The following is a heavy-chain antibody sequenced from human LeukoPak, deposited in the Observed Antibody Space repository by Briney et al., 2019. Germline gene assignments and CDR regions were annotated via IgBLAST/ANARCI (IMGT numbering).Heavy chain of an antibody. V-gene: IGHV3-15*01. D-gene: IGHD3-9*01. CDR2: VKSKTDGGTT. J-gene: IGHJ4*02. Sequence: PGGSLRLSCAASGFTFSNAWMSWVRQAPGKGLEWVGRVKSKTDGGTTDYAAPVKGRFTISRDDSKNTLYLQMNSLKTEDTAVYYCTTDILRYFDWLPGALDYWGQGTLVTVSS. CDR3: TTDILRYFDWLPGALDY. CDR1: GFTFSNAW.